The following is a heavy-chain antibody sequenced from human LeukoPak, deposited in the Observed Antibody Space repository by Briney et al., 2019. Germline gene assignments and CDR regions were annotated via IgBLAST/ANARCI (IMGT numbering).Heavy chain of an antibody. CDR1: LVTSISNS. D-gene: IGHD1-26*01. CDR2: ISSRIGYI. CDR3: ARALVGATTRISCAFDI. Sequence: RGSLRLSSAAPLVTSISNSMNCVRQGPRKGLGCGSSISSRIGYIYYTDSLKGRYTLSRETAKNSLYLQMYRARAEDTGVSNIARALVGATTRISCAFDIWGQGTKVTVCS. J-gene: IGHJ3*02. V-gene: IGHV3-21*01.